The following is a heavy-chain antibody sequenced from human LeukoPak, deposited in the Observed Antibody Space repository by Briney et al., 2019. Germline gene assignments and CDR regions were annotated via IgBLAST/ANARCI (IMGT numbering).Heavy chain of an antibody. CDR2: IYHSGST. CDR1: GASISSTYW. CDR3: ARDHKIFGQQLMYNWFDP. V-gene: IGHV4-4*02. J-gene: IGHJ5*02. Sequence: SGTLSLTCTVSGASISSTYWWSWVRQPPGKGLEWIGEIYHSGSTNYNPSLKSRVTISIDKSKNQFSLKLSSVTAADTAVYYCARDHKIFGQQLMYNWFDPWGQGTLVTVSS. D-gene: IGHD6-13*01.